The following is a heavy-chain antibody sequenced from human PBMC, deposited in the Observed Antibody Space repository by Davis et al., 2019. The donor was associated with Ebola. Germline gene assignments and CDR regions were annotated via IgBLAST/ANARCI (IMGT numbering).Heavy chain of an antibody. CDR3: ARATFGYNSGWYADY. CDR1: AFTLINYA. Sequence: ASVKVSCKASAFTLINYAIHWVRHAPGQRLEWMGWFHGGTGNTKYSKRFQDRVTITTDTSASTAYLDLSSLRSDDTAVFYCARATFGYNSGWYADYWGQGTLVTVSS. CDR2: FHGGTGNT. V-gene: IGHV1-3*01. J-gene: IGHJ4*02. D-gene: IGHD6-19*01.